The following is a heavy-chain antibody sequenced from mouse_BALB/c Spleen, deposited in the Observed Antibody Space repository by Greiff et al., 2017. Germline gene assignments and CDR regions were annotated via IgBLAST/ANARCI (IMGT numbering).Heavy chain of an antibody. CDR1: GYTFTSYT. Sequence: QVQLQQSAAELARPGASVKMSCKASGYTFTSYTMHWVKQRPGQGLEWIGYINPSSGYTEYNQKFKDKTTLTADKSSSTAYMQLSSLTSEDSAVYYCARSWYDGAYWGQGTLVTVSA. D-gene: IGHD2-14*01. CDR2: INPSSGYT. V-gene: IGHV1-4*02. J-gene: IGHJ3*01. CDR3: ARSWYDGAY.